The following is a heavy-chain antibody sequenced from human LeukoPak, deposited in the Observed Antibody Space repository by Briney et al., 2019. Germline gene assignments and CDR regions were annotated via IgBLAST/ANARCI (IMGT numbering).Heavy chain of an antibody. D-gene: IGHD2-15*01. CDR1: GGSISSGSYY. Sequence: PSETLSLTCTVSGGSISSGSYYWSWIRQPAGKGLEWIGRIYTSGSTNYNPSLKSRVTISVDTSKNQFSLKLSSVTAADTAVYYCARKEEYCSGGSCYLGWFDPWGPGTLVTVSS. J-gene: IGHJ5*02. V-gene: IGHV4-61*02. CDR3: ARKEEYCSGGSCYLGWFDP. CDR2: IYTSGST.